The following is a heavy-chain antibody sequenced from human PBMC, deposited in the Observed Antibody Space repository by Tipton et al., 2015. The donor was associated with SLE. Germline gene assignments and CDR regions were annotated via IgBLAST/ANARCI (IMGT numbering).Heavy chain of an antibody. CDR1: GASISTYY. CDR3: AREVGTVTASYFQH. D-gene: IGHD2-21*02. Sequence: TLSLTCTVSGASISTYYWSWIRQPPGKGLEWIGDIYYGGSTNYNPSLQSRVTISRDMPNNQLSLMLRSVTAADTAVYYCAREVGTVTASYFQHWGQGTLVTVSS. CDR2: IYYGGST. V-gene: IGHV4-59*12. J-gene: IGHJ1*01.